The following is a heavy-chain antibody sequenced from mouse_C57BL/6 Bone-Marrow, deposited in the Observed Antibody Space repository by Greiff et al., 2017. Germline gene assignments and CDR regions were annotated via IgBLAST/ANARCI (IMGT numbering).Heavy chain of an antibody. CDR1: GFTFRDYG. Sequence: EVPVVESGGGLVQPGGSLKLSCAASGFTFRDYGMAWVRQAPRKGPEWVAFLSNLAYSIYYADTVTGRFTISRENAKNTLYLEMSSLRSEDTAMYYCARRGTLGYFDYWGQGTTLTVSS. D-gene: IGHD5-1*01. J-gene: IGHJ2*01. V-gene: IGHV5-15*01. CDR2: LSNLAYSI. CDR3: ARRGTLGYFDY.